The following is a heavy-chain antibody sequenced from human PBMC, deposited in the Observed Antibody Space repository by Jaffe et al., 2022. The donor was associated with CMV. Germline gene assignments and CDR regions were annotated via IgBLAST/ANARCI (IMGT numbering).Heavy chain of an antibody. Sequence: EVQLLESGGGLVQPGGSLRLSCAVSGFTFSRNAMSWVRQAPGEGLEWVSTVSGSGGNTYYADSVKGRFTISRDNSRNTLYLQMNSLRADDTAIYYCAKDYTYGPTYPNFDDWGQGTLVTVSS. CDR2: VSGSGGNT. CDR1: GFTFSRNA. V-gene: IGHV3-23*01. CDR3: AKDYTYGPTYPNFDD. D-gene: IGHD5-18*01. J-gene: IGHJ4*02.